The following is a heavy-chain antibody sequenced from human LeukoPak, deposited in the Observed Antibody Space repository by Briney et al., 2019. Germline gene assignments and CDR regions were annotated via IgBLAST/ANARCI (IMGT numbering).Heavy chain of an antibody. Sequence: RTGGSLRLSCAASGFTFSNYGMHWVRQAPGKGLEWVAVISYDGSNKYYADSVKGRFTISRDNSKNTLYLQMNSLRAEDTAVYYCAKDSTYYDYVWGSFDYWGQGTLVTVSS. CDR2: ISYDGSNK. V-gene: IGHV3-30*18. CDR1: GFTFSNYG. CDR3: AKDSTYYDYVWGSFDY. D-gene: IGHD3-16*01. J-gene: IGHJ4*02.